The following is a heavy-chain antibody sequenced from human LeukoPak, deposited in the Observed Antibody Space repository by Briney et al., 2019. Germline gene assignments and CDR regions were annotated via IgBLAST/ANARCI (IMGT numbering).Heavy chain of an antibody. CDR3: ARDYPVYAFVI. Sequence: SVKVSFKASGGTFSSYAISWVRQAPGQGLEWMGRIIPILGIANYAQKFQGRVTITADKSTSTAYMELSSLRSEDTAVYYCARDYPVYAFVIWGQGTMVTVSS. D-gene: IGHD3-16*01. CDR1: GGTFSSYA. V-gene: IGHV1-69*04. J-gene: IGHJ3*02. CDR2: IIPILGIA.